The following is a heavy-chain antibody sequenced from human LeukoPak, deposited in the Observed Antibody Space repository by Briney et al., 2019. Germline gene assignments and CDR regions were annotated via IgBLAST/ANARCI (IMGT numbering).Heavy chain of an antibody. Sequence: PSETLSLTCAVSGGSISSSNWWSCVRQPPRKGLEWIGEIYHSGSTNYNPSLKSRVTISVDKSKNQFSLKLSSVTAADTAVYYCARDCSSTSCRSYGMDVWGQGTTVTVSS. CDR3: ARDCSSTSCRSYGMDV. J-gene: IGHJ6*02. CDR1: GGSISSSNW. V-gene: IGHV4-4*02. D-gene: IGHD2-2*01. CDR2: IYHSGST.